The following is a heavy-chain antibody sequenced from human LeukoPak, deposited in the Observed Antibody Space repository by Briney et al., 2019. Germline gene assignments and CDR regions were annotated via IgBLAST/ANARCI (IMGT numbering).Heavy chain of an antibody. CDR1: GFTFSNYA. D-gene: IGHD2-15*01. J-gene: IGHJ6*03. Sequence: GGSLRLSCAASGFTFSNYAMSWVRQAPGKGLEWVSIISGGGRRSTYYAASVRGRFTISRDNSKNTLYLQMNSLRAEDTAVYYCAKGDRSSGGHYYYYMDVWGKGTTVTISS. CDR2: ISGGGRRST. CDR3: AKGDRSSGGHYYYYMDV. V-gene: IGHV3-23*01.